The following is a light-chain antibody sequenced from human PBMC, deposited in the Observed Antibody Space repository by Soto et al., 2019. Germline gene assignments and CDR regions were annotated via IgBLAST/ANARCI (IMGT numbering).Light chain of an antibody. CDR3: QQYNKWPLIT. V-gene: IGKV3-15*01. Sequence: EIVMTQSPATLSVSPGERATLSCRASQSISSNLAWYQHKPGQAPRLLIFDTSTRAAGIPARFSGSGSGTDFTLTISSLQSEDFAIYYCQQYNKWPLITFGQGTRLEI. CDR1: QSISSN. CDR2: DTS. J-gene: IGKJ5*01.